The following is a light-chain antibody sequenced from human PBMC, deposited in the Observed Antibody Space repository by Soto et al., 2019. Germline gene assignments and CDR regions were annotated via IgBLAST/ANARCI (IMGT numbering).Light chain of an antibody. CDR3: QQYDSYSIT. J-gene: IGKJ5*01. V-gene: IGKV1-5*03. CDR2: KAS. Sequence: DIQMTQTPSTLSASVGDRVAITCRASQSIGSWLAWYQQKPGKAPRLLILKASSLPSGVPSRFSGSGSGTEFTLTISSLQPDDFATYYCQQYDSYSITFGQGTRLEIK. CDR1: QSIGSW.